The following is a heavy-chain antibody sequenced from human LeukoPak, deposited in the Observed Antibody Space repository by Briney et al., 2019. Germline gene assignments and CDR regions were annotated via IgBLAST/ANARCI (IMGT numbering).Heavy chain of an antibody. J-gene: IGHJ4*02. D-gene: IGHD6-6*01. CDR3: ARGRIAARLPRRYFDY. CDR1: GGSLSGYY. CDR2: INHSGST. Sequence: SKTLSLTCAVYGGSLSGYYWSWIRQPPGKGLEWIGEINHSGSTNYNPSLKSRVTISVDTSKNQFSLKLSSVTAADTAVYYCARGRIAARLPRRYFDYWGQGTLVTVSS. V-gene: IGHV4-34*01.